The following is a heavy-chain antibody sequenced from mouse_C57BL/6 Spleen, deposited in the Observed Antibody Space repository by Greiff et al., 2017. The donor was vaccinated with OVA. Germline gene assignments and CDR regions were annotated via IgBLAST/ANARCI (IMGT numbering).Heavy chain of an antibody. CDR1: GYTFTDYY. Sequence: EVQLQQSGPELVKPGASVKISCKASGYTFTDYYMNWVKQSHGKSLEWIGDINPNNGGTSYNQKFKGKATLTVDKSSSTAYMELRSLTSEDSAVYYCARAEGACAYWGQGTLVTVSA. CDR2: INPNNGGT. J-gene: IGHJ3*01. CDR3: ARAEGACAY. V-gene: IGHV1-26*01.